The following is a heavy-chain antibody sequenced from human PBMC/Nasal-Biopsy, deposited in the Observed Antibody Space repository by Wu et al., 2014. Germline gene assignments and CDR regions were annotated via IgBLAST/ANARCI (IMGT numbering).Heavy chain of an antibody. CDR2: IRSKGHDGTT. CDR3: ARAAVQRWELPDY. J-gene: IGHJ4*02. D-gene: IGHD1-26*01. CDR1: GFSFGDHP. Sequence: LRLSCATSGFSFGDHPMIWVRQTPGKGLEWLNFIRSKGHDGTTEDAASVRGRFIMSRDDSQSIAYLQMNSLKTEDTGVYYCARAAVQRWELPDYWGQGTLVTVSS. V-gene: IGHV3-49*04.